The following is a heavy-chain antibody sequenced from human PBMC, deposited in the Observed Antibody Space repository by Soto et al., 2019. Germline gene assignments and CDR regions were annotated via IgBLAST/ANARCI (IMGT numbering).Heavy chain of an antibody. D-gene: IGHD2-21*02. CDR3: ARDQGLGIRGLTALEK. CDR2: ISYDGSNK. J-gene: IGHJ4*02. Sequence: QVQLVESGGGVVQPGRSLRLSCAASGSTFSSYAMHWVRQAPGKGLEWVAVISYDGSNKYYADSVKGRFTISRDNSKNTLYLQMNSLRADDTAVYYCARDQGLGIRGLTALEKWGQGTLVTVSS. CDR1: GSTFSSYA. V-gene: IGHV3-30-3*01.